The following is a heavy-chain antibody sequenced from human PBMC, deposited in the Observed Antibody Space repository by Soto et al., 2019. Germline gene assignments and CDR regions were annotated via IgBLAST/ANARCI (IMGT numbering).Heavy chain of an antibody. CDR2: ISAYNGNT. CDR3: ARGQDYGDSELGDDSYYMDV. CDR1: GYTFTSYG. J-gene: IGHJ6*03. D-gene: IGHD4-17*01. V-gene: IGHV1-18*01. Sequence: QVQLVQSGAEVKKPGASVKVSCKASGYTFTSYGISWVRQAPGQGLEWRGWISAYNGNTNYAQKLQGRVTMPTDTSKSTAYMELRSLRSDDTAVYYSARGQDYGDSELGDDSYYMDVWGKGTTVTVAS.